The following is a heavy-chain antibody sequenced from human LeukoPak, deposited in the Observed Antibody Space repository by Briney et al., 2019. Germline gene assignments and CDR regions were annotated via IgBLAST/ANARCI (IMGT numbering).Heavy chain of an antibody. D-gene: IGHD3-22*01. Sequence: SQTLSLTCIVSGGSISSGSYYWSWIRQPAGKGLEWIGYIYYSGSTYYNPSLKSRVTISVDTSKNQFSLKLSSVTAADTAVYYCARSYYYDSSSTSHDAFDIWGQGTMVTVSS. CDR3: ARSYYYDSSSTSHDAFDI. J-gene: IGHJ3*02. CDR2: IYYSGST. CDR1: GGSISSGSYY. V-gene: IGHV4-30-4*07.